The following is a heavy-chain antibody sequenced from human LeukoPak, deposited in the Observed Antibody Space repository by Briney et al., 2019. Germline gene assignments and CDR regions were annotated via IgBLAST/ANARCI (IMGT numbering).Heavy chain of an antibody. Sequence: GGSLRLSCAASGFTFSSYGMHWVRQAPGKGLEWVAVIWYDGSNKYYADSVKGRFTISRDNSKNTLYLQMNSLRAEDTAVYYCARVMGDFWSGYTDYWGQGTLVTVSS. CDR2: IWYDGSNK. CDR3: ARVMGDFWSGYTDY. CDR1: GFTFSSYG. J-gene: IGHJ4*02. V-gene: IGHV3-33*01. D-gene: IGHD3-3*01.